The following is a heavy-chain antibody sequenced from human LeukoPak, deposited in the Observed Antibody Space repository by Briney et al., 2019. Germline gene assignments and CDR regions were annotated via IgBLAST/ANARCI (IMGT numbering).Heavy chain of an antibody. J-gene: IGHJ6*03. V-gene: IGHV3-30*02. CDR2: IRFDGSNK. CDR3: ARSPAGANYYLDV. CDR1: GFTFSSFG. Sequence: PGGSLRLSCGASGFTFSSFGMHWVRQAPGKGLEWVAFIRFDGSNKYYADSVKGRFTISRDNAKNSLSLQMNSLRAEDTAVYYCARSPAGANYYLDVWGKGTTVTISS. D-gene: IGHD1-14*01.